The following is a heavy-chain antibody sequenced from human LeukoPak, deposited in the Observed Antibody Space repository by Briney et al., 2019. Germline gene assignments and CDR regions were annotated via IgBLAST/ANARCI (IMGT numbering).Heavy chain of an antibody. D-gene: IGHD3-22*01. Sequence: QPGGSLRLSCAASGFTVSSNYMSWVRQAPGRGLEWVSYISSSGSTIYYADSVKGRFTISRDNAKNSLYLQMNSLRAEDTAVYYCARGYYDNNWFDPWGQGTLVTVSS. J-gene: IGHJ5*02. CDR2: ISSSGSTI. V-gene: IGHV3-48*03. CDR1: GFTVSSNY. CDR3: ARGYYDNNWFDP.